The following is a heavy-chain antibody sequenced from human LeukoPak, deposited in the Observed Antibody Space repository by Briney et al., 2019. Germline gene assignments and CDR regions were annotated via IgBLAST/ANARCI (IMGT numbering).Heavy chain of an antibody. V-gene: IGHV3-48*03. CDR3: ARGYSGYDWRADAFDI. CDR1: GFTFSSYE. J-gene: IGHJ3*02. CDR2: ISSSGSTI. D-gene: IGHD5-12*01. Sequence: GGSLRLSCAASGFTFSSYEMNWVRQAPGKGLEWVSYISSSGSTIYYADSVKGRFTISRDNAKNSLYLQMNSLRAEDTAVYYCARGYSGYDWRADAFDIWGQGTMVTVSS.